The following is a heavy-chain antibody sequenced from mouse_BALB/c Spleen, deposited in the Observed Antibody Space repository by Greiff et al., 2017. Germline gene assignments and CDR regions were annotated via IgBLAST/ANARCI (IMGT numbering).Heavy chain of an antibody. CDR1: GYTFTSYW. Sequence: VQLQQSGAELVKPGASVKLSCKASGYTFTSYWMHWVKQRPGQGLEWIGEINPSNGRTNYNEKFKSKATLTVDKSSSTAYMQLSSLTSEDSAVYYCARPAMITVWFAYWGQGTLVTVSA. D-gene: IGHD2-4*01. J-gene: IGHJ3*01. CDR2: INPSNGRT. V-gene: IGHV1S81*02. CDR3: ARPAMITVWFAY.